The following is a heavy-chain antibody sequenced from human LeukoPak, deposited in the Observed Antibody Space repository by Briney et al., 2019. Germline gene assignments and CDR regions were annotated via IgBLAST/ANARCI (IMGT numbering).Heavy chain of an antibody. CDR3: AGSIAVAGIDY. CDR1: GGSISSYY. J-gene: IGHJ4*02. CDR2: IYYSGST. Sequence: PSETLSLTCTVSGGSISSYYWSWIRQPPGKGLEWIGYIYYSGSTNYNPSLKSRVTISVDTSKNQFSLKLSSVTAADTAVYYCAGSIAVAGIDYWGQGTLVTVS. D-gene: IGHD6-19*01. V-gene: IGHV4-59*01.